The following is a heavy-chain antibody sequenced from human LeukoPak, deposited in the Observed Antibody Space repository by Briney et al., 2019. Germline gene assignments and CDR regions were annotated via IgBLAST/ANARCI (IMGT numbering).Heavy chain of an antibody. Sequence: SETLSLTCTVSGGSIGGSSYYWGWIRQPPGKGLEWIGSIYYSGSTYYNPSLKSRVAMSLDTSKNQFSLKLSSVTAADTAVYYCARRGRTKYCSSTSCYEANFDYWGQGTLVTVSS. J-gene: IGHJ4*02. D-gene: IGHD2-2*01. CDR1: GGSIGGSSYY. V-gene: IGHV4-39*01. CDR3: ARRGRTKYCSSTSCYEANFDY. CDR2: IYYSGST.